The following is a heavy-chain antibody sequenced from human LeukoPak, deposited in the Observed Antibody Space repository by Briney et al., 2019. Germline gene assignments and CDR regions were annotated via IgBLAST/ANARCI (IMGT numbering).Heavy chain of an antibody. D-gene: IGHD6-25*01. J-gene: IGHJ5*02. Sequence: PSETLSLTCRVSGGPITSYYWNWIRQPPGKRLEWIGFVYYSGDTNYNPSLKGRVTISVDTSKNQFSLRLSSVTAADTAMYYCARAEQRPTSNWFDPWGQGTLVTVSS. V-gene: IGHV4-59*01. CDR2: VYYSGDT. CDR3: ARAEQRPTSNWFDP. CDR1: GGPITSYY.